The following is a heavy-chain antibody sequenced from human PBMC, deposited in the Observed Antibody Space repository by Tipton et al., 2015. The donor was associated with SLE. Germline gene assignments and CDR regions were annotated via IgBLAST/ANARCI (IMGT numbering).Heavy chain of an antibody. Sequence: SLRLSCAASGFTFRSSAMSWVRQAPGKGLEWVSSTSPSGGSPYYADSVKGRFTISRDKSKNTLYLQMNSLRADDTAVYYCAKAGQRLVPGYFVYWGQGALVTVSS. D-gene: IGHD6-13*01. CDR1: GFTFRSSA. J-gene: IGHJ4*02. V-gene: IGHV3-23*01. CDR3: AKAGQRLVPGYFVY. CDR2: TSPSGGSP.